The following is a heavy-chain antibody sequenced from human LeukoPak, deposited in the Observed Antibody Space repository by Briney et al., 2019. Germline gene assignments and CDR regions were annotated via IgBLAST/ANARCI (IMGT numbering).Heavy chain of an antibody. J-gene: IGHJ4*02. CDR3: ARATSAGSGYDYLDY. Sequence: GGSLRLSCAASGFTFSTYSMSWVRQSPGKGLEWVSYITTSSSTISYADSVKGRFTISRDSAKNSLYLQMNSLRDEDTAVYYCARATSAGSGYDYLDYWGQGTLVTVSS. CDR1: GFTFSTYS. CDR2: ITTSSSTI. D-gene: IGHD5-12*01. V-gene: IGHV3-48*02.